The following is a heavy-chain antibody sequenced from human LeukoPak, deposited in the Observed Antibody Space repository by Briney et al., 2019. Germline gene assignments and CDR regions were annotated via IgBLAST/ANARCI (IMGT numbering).Heavy chain of an antibody. D-gene: IGHD3-22*01. V-gene: IGHV3-7*03. Sequence: GGSLRLSCAASGFTFSSYWMTWVRQAPGKGLEWVANIKQDGSEKYYVDSVKGRFTISRDNAKKSLYLQMNSLRAEDTAMYYCAFYYDSGGYYFFDYWGQGTLVTVSS. CDR3: AFYYDSGGYYFFDY. J-gene: IGHJ4*02. CDR2: IKQDGSEK. CDR1: GFTFSSYW.